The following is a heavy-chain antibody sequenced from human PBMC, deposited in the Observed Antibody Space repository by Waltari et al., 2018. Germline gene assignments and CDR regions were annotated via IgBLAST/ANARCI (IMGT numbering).Heavy chain of an antibody. CDR1: GYTFTGYY. D-gene: IGHD1-1*01. J-gene: IGHJ6*02. CDR2: INPNSGGT. CDR3: ARAGTRRGRYYGMDV. V-gene: IGHV1-2*02. Sequence: QVQLVQSGAEVKKPGASVKVSCKASGYTFTGYYMHWVRQAPGQGLEWMGWINPNSGGTNYAQKFQGRVTMTRDTSISTAYMELSRLRSDDTAVYYCARAGTRRGRYYGMDVWGQGTTVTVSS.